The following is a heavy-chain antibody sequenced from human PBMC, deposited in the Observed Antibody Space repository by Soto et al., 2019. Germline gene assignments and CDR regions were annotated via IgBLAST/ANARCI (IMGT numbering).Heavy chain of an antibody. Sequence: QVQLVQSGAEVKKPGSSVKVSCKASGGTFSSYAISWVRQAPGQGPEWMGGIIPLFGTSDYAQKFQGRVTFTADESVTPTYMALTCLRPDDRAVFYFARPLYDTADYSARLFYSYGMDFWGQGTTVTVSS. CDR2: IIPLFGTS. J-gene: IGHJ6*02. CDR1: GGTFSSYA. D-gene: IGHD3-22*01. V-gene: IGHV1-69*01. CDR3: ARPLYDTADYSARLFYSYGMDF.